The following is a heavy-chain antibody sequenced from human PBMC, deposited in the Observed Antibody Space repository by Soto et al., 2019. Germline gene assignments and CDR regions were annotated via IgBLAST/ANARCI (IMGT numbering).Heavy chain of an antibody. Sequence: SETLSLTCTVSGGSISSYYWSWIRQPPGKGLEWIGYIYYSGSTNYNPSLKSRVTISVDTSKNQFSLKLSSVTAADTAVYYCARHSMYDYGDYGWFDPWGQGTLVTVSS. CDR3: ARHSMYDYGDYGWFDP. CDR2: IYYSGST. D-gene: IGHD4-17*01. CDR1: GGSISSYY. J-gene: IGHJ5*02. V-gene: IGHV4-59*08.